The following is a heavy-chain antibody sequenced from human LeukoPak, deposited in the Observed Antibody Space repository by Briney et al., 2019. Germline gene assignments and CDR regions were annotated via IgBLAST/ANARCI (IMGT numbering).Heavy chain of an antibody. Sequence: PGGSLGLPCAASGFTFSTYGMHWVRQAPGKRLEWVTFIRSDGNEKYYADSVKGRFTISRDNSKSTLYLQMNSLRAEDTAVYYCAQERDRRGYFDYWGQGTLVTVSS. D-gene: IGHD2-15*01. CDR2: IRSDGNEK. CDR3: AQERDRRGYFDY. CDR1: GFTFSTYG. J-gene: IGHJ4*02. V-gene: IGHV3-30*02.